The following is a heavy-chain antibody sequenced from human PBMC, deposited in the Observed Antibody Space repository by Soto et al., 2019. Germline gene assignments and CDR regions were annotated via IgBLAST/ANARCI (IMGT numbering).Heavy chain of an antibody. Sequence: VALSLSCAASGFTVSSNYMNWVRQAPGKGLEWVSVIYSGGNTYYADSVKGRFTISRDNSKNTLYLQMNSLRAEGTAVYYCASLGYSGYDFAFDIWGQGTMVTVSS. CDR1: GFTVSSNY. J-gene: IGHJ3*02. CDR2: IYSGGNT. CDR3: ASLGYSGYDFAFDI. D-gene: IGHD5-12*01. V-gene: IGHV3-53*01.